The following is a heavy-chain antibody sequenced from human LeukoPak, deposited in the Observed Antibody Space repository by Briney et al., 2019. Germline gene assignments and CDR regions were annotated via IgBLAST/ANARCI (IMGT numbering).Heavy chain of an antibody. Sequence: ASVKVSCKASGYTFTSYDINWVRQATGQGLEWMGWMNPNSGNTGYAQKFQGRVTMTRNTSISTAYMELSSLRSEDTAVYYCARGQRGDYYDSSGPIPYYYYGMDVWGQGTTVTVSS. D-gene: IGHD3-22*01. CDR3: ARGQRGDYYDSSGPIPYYYYGMDV. J-gene: IGHJ6*02. CDR1: GYTFTSYD. CDR2: MNPNSGNT. V-gene: IGHV1-8*01.